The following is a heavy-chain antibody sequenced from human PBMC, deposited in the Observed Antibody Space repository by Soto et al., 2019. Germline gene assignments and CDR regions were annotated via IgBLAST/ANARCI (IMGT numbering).Heavy chain of an antibody. Sequence: QEQLVQSGAEMKKPGSSVKLSCEASGGTLITYSITWVRQAPGQGLEWMGGILPSTGATNYAPKFQGRATITADESTSTSYMELRGLTSEDTTIYFCAGEDGYSGSHRYAWGQGTRLTVS. CDR3: AGEDGYSGSHRYA. J-gene: IGHJ1*01. D-gene: IGHD1-26*01. CDR2: ILPSTGAT. V-gene: IGHV1-69*01. CDR1: GGTLITYS.